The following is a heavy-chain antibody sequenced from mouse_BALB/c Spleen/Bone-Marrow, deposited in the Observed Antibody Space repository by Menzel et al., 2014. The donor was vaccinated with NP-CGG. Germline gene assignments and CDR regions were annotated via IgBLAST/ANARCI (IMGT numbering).Heavy chain of an antibody. Sequence: QVTLKGCGAELMKPGASGKISCKATGYTFSSYWIEWVKQRPGHGLEWIGEILPGSDSTNCNENFKGKATFTADTSSNTAYIQLNSLTSEDSTVYFCARDSSDYLAWFAYWVQGTLVTVSA. V-gene: IGHV1-9*01. CDR2: ILPGSDST. CDR1: GYTFSSYW. CDR3: ARDSSDYLAWFAY. D-gene: IGHD3-2*01. J-gene: IGHJ3*01.